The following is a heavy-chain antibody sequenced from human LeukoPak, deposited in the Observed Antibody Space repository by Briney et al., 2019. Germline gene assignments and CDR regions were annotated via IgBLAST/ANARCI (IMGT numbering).Heavy chain of an antibody. CDR2: IKSKTDGGTT. V-gene: IGHV3-15*01. CDR1: GFTFSNAW. D-gene: IGHD2-2*01. Sequence: GGSLRLSCAASGFTFSNAWMSWVRQAPGKGLEWVGRIKSKTDGGTTDYAAPVKGRFTISRDDSKTTLYLQMNSLKTEDTAVYYCMGISPLVVSAAPVGDRFDPWGQGTLVTVSS. CDR3: MGISPLVVSAAPVGDRFDP. J-gene: IGHJ5*02.